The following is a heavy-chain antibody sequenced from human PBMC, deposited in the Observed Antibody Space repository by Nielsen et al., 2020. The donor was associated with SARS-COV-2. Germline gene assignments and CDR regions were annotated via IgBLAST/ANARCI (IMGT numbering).Heavy chain of an antibody. J-gene: IGHJ4*02. CDR1: GYTFTSYA. CDR2: INAGNGNT. CDR3: ARVEGGDNWNYGLLNY. Sequence: ASVKVSCKASGYTFTSYAMHWVRQAPGQRLEWMGWINAGNGNTKYSQKFQGRVTITRDTSASTAYMELSSLRSEDTAVYYCARVEGGDNWNYGLLNYWGQGTLITVSS. D-gene: IGHD1-7*01. V-gene: IGHV1-3*01.